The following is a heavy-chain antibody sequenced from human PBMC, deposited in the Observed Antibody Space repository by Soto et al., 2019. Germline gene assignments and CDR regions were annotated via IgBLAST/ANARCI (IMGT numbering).Heavy chain of an antibody. CDR1: GFTFSSYA. CDR2: ISYDGSNK. D-gene: IGHD3-10*01. CDR3: AREEDVLLWFGEVGDY. Sequence: SLRLSCAASGFTFSSYAMHWVRQAPGKGLEWVAVISYDGSNKYYADSVKGRFTISRDNSKNTLYLQMNSLRAEDTAVYYCAREEDVLLWFGEVGDYWGQGTLVTVSS. V-gene: IGHV3-30-3*01. J-gene: IGHJ4*02.